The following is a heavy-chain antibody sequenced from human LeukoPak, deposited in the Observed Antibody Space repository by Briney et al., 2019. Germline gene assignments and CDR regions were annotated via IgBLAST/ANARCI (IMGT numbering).Heavy chain of an antibody. J-gene: IGHJ4*02. V-gene: IGHV4-38-2*02. CDR1: GYSISSGYY. Sequence: SETLSLTCTVSGYSISSGYYWGWIRQPPGKGLEWIGSIYHSGSTYYNPSLKSRVTISVDTSKNQFSLKLSSVTAADTAVYYCARPNGLLTGYYYFDYWGQGTLVTVSS. CDR3: ARPNGLLTGYYYFDY. D-gene: IGHD3-9*01. CDR2: IYHSGST.